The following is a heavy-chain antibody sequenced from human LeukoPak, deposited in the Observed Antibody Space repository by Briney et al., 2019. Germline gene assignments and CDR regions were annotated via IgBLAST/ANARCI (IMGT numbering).Heavy chain of an antibody. CDR1: GGSISSYY. V-gene: IGHV4-59*01. D-gene: IGHD5-18*01. J-gene: IGHJ4*02. Sequence: SETLSLTCTVSGGSISSYYWSWVRQPPGKGLEWIGYVSYSGSTDYNPSLKSRVTISIDTSKNQFSLRLSSVTAADTAVYYCARENDRYGRIDYWGQGTLVTVSS. CDR3: ARENDRYGRIDY. CDR2: VSYSGST.